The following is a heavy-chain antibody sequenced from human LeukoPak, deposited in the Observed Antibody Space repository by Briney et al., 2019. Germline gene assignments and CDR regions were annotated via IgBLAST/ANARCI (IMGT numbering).Heavy chain of an antibody. CDR1: GGSFSGYY. J-gene: IGHJ4*02. V-gene: IGHV4-34*01. D-gene: IGHD3-10*01. Sequence: SETLSLTCAVYGGSFSGYYWSWIRQPPGKGLEWIGEINHSGSTNYNPSLKSRVTISVDTSKNQFSLKLSSVTAADTAVYYCARGTLSSGLDYWGQGTLVTVSS. CDR3: ARGTLSSGLDY. CDR2: INHSGST.